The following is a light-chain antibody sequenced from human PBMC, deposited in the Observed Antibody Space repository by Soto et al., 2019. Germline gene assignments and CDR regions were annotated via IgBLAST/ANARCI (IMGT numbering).Light chain of an antibody. CDR3: QQYNSSPVT. V-gene: IGKV1-5*03. Sequence: DIQMTQSPSTLSASVGDRVTITCRASQSISSWLAWYKQKPGKAPKLLIYKASSLESGVPSRFSGSGSGTEFTLTISSLQPDDFATYYCQQYNSSPVTFGQGTKLEIK. J-gene: IGKJ2*01. CDR1: QSISSW. CDR2: KAS.